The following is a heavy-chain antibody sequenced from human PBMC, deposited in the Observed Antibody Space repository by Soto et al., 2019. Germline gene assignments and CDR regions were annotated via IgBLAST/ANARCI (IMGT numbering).Heavy chain of an antibody. Sequence: SQTLSLTCAISVDIVSSNSAAWNCIRQSPSRGLEWLGRTYYRSKWYNDYAVSVKSRITINPDTSKNQFSLQLNSVTPEDTAVYYCARVGYCSSTSCYGGHYYYYGMDVWGQGTTVTVSS. J-gene: IGHJ6*02. CDR2: TYYRSKWYN. CDR1: VDIVSSNSAA. V-gene: IGHV6-1*01. CDR3: ARVGYCSSTSCYGGHYYYYGMDV. D-gene: IGHD2-2*01.